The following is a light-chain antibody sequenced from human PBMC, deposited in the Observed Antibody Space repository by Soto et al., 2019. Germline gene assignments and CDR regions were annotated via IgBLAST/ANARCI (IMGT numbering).Light chain of an antibody. CDR3: SSYEGTTSYV. CDR1: SSDIGGYNY. J-gene: IGLJ1*01. CDR2: EVS. V-gene: IGLV2-8*01. Sequence: QSALTQPPSASGSPGQSVTISCTGTSSDIGGYNYVSWYQQHPGKAPELMIYEVSKRPSGVPDRFSGSKSGNTASLTVSGLQAEDEADYYCSSYEGTTSYVFGTGTKVTVL.